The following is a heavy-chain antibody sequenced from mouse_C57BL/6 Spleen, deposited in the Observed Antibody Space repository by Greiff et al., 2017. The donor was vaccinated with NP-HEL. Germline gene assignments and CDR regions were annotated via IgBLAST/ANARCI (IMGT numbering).Heavy chain of an antibody. V-gene: IGHV1-26*01. D-gene: IGHD2-4*01. CDR3: ARDYDYAWYFDV. J-gene: IGHJ1*03. CDR2: INPNNGGT. CDR1: GYTFTDYY. Sequence: VQLQQSGPELVKPGASVKISCKASGYTFTDYYMNWVKQSHGKSLEWIGDINPNNGGTSYNQKFKGKATLTVDKSSSTAYMELRSLTSEDSAVYYCARDYDYAWYFDVWGTGTTVTVAS.